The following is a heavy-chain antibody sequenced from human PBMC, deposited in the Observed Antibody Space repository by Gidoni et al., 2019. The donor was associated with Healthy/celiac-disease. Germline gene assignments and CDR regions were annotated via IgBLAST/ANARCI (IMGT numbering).Heavy chain of an antibody. J-gene: IGHJ6*02. D-gene: IGHD3-10*01. Sequence: QITLQESGPTLVKPTQTLTLTCTFSGFSLSTTGLGVGWIRQPPGKDLESIALIYWNDDKSYSPSMKSRLTITKDTSKNQLVLTMTNMDPVDTATYYCARTYGSGSYENYYYYGMDVWGQGTTVTVSS. CDR1: GFSLSTTGLG. CDR2: IYWNDDK. V-gene: IGHV2-5*01. CDR3: ARTYGSGSYENYYYYGMDV.